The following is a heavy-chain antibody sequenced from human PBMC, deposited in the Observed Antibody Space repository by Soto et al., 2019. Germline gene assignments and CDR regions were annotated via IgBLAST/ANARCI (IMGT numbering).Heavy chain of an antibody. J-gene: IGHJ4*02. Sequence: PGGSLRLSCAASGFTFSSYALSWVRQAPGKGLEWVSAISGSGGSTYYADSVKGRFTISRDNSKNTLYRQMNSLRAADTAMYYCAGSPARSMFDYWGQGTLVTVSS. D-gene: IGHD1-26*01. V-gene: IGHV3-23*01. CDR3: AGSPARSMFDY. CDR1: GFTFSSYA. CDR2: ISGSGGST.